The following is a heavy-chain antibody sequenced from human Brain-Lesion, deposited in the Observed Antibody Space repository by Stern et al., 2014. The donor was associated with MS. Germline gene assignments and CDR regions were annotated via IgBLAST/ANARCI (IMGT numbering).Heavy chain of an antibody. V-gene: IGHV1-18*01. CDR3: ARGHTSGYYNFDY. D-gene: IGHD3-22*01. CDR2: ISTYNGKK. J-gene: IGHJ4*02. Sequence: QVQLVESGAEVKKPGASVKVSCKPSGYTFTSYAITWVRQAPGQGLEWMGWISTYNGKKNYVQKLQGRVTMTTDTSTSTAYMELRSLRSDDTAVYYCARGHTSGYYNFDYWGQGTLVTVS. CDR1: GYTFTSYA.